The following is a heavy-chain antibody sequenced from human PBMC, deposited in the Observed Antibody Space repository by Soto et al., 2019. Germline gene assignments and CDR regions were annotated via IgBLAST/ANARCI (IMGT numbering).Heavy chain of an antibody. V-gene: IGHV3-30*18. CDR1: GFTFSNYG. Sequence: GGSLRLSCAASGFTFSNYGMQWVRQAPGKGLEWVAVVSYDGNVKFYADSVKGRFTISRDNSKNTLYLQMNSLRTEDTAIYYCAKERTANPAAEFDYWGQGSLVTVSA. CDR2: VSYDGNVK. D-gene: IGHD2-21*02. CDR3: AKERTANPAAEFDY. J-gene: IGHJ4*02.